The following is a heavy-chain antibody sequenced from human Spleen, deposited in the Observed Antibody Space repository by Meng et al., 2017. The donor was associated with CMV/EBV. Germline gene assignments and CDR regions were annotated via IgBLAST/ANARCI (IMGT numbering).Heavy chain of an antibody. CDR3: ASVVVATPDYYGMDV. D-gene: IGHD2-2*01. J-gene: IGHJ6*02. CDR2: INSDGSST. Sequence: SGFTFSSYWMHWVRQAPGKGLVWVSRINSDGSSTSYADSVKGRFTISRDNAKNTLYLQMNSLRAEDTAVYYCASVVVATPDYYGMDVWGQGTTVTVSS. CDR1: GFTFSSYW. V-gene: IGHV3-74*01.